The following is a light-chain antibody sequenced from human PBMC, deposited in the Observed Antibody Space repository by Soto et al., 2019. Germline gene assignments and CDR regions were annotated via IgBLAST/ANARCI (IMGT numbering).Light chain of an antibody. CDR2: GAS. Sequence: EIVMTQSXXXLSVSPGERATLSCRASQSVGRNLAWYQQKPGQAPRLLIYGASTRATGIPARFSGSGSXXEFTLTISSLQSEDFAVYYCQQYKIWPEGFGGGTKVDIK. J-gene: IGKJ4*01. CDR3: QQYKIWPEG. CDR1: QSVGRN. V-gene: IGKV3-15*01.